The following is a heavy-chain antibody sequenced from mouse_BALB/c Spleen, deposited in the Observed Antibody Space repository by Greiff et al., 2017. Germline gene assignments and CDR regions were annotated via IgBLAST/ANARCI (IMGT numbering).Heavy chain of an antibody. Sequence: EVQGVESGGGLVQPGGSLRLSCATSGFTFTDYYMSWVRQPPGKALEWLGFIRNKANGYTTEYSASVKGRFTISRDNSQSILYLQMNTLRAEDSATYYCARDGYLDYWGQGTTLTVSS. CDR3: ARDGYLDY. V-gene: IGHV7-3*02. J-gene: IGHJ2*01. CDR2: IRNKANGYTT. CDR1: GFTFTDYY.